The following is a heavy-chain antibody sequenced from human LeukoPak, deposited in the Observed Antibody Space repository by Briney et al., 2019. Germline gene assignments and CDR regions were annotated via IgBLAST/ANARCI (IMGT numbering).Heavy chain of an antibody. Sequence: GGSLRLSCAASGFTFSSYAMHWVRQAPGKGLEWIGFIRSSIYGGTPKSAASVKGRFIFSRDDSKSVAYLRMNSLKTEDTAVYYCSREWGNGNDLRPDYWGQGTLVTVSS. CDR3: SREWGNGNDLRPDY. D-gene: IGHD1-1*01. CDR1: GFTFSSYA. V-gene: IGHV3-49*04. J-gene: IGHJ4*02. CDR2: IRSSIYGGTP.